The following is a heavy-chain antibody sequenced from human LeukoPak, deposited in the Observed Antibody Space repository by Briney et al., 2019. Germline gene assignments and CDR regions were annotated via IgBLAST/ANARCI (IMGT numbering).Heavy chain of an antibody. V-gene: IGHV3-23*01. Sequence: GGSLRLSCAASGFSFDTTDMTWVRQAPGKGPEWLSCISGTGDRTYYADSVKGRFTISRDNSKNALYLQMNSLRAEDTAVYYCAKDRGYQLPPTGWFDPWGQGTLVTVSS. CDR2: ISGTGDRT. J-gene: IGHJ5*02. CDR1: GFSFDTTD. D-gene: IGHD2-2*01. CDR3: AKDRGYQLPPTGWFDP.